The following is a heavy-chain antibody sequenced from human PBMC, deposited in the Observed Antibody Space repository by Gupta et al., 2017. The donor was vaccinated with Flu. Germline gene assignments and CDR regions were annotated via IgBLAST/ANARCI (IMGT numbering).Heavy chain of an antibody. J-gene: IGHJ4*01. CDR1: ISSDNYY. V-gene: IGHV4-39*01. CDR2: VCYGGGN. D-gene: IGHD6-19*01. CDR3: ARLRSPFSSGWD. Sequence: ISSDNYYGGWVRQPPGKGLEWIGNVCYGGGNSYNPSLKIRVSISADKSKNQFSLTRTSVTAADTAVYYCARLRSPFSSGWDWGQGTRVTVSS.